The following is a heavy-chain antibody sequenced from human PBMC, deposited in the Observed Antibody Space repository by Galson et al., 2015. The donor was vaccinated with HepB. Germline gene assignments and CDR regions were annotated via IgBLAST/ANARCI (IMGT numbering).Heavy chain of an antibody. V-gene: IGHV3-7*03. Sequence: SLRLSCAASGFTFSSYWMSWVRQAPGKGLEWVANIKQDGSEKYCVDSVKGRFTISRDNAKNSLYLQMNSLRAEDTAVYYCARGIVATVSYYGMDVWGQGTTVTVSS. CDR1: GFTFSSYW. CDR3: ARGIVATVSYYGMDV. CDR2: IKQDGSEK. D-gene: IGHD5-12*01. J-gene: IGHJ6*02.